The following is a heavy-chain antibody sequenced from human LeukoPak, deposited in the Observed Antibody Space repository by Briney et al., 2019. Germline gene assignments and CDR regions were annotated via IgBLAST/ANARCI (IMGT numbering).Heavy chain of an antibody. J-gene: IGHJ4*02. CDR1: GGSISDYY. CDR3: AGHHPRNTVDF. CDR2: ISDIGSI. D-gene: IGHD2-8*02. Sequence: SETLSLTCTVSGGSISDYYWNWIRQPPGKGLEWIAYISDIGSINYNPSLKSRVTISLDTSKNQFSLKLSSVTAADTAVYYCAGHHPRNTVDFWGQGTQVTVSS. V-gene: IGHV4-59*08.